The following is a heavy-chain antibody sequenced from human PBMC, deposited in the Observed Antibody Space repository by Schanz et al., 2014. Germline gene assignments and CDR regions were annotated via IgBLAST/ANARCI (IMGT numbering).Heavy chain of an antibody. CDR2: IKHDGSEK. V-gene: IGHV3-7*01. D-gene: IGHD3-10*01. Sequence: VQLVESGGGLVKPGGSLRLSCAASGFTFSDYYMTWIRQAPGKGLEWVAYIKHDGSEKYHVDSVKGRFTISRDNAKGSVYLQMNSLRAEDTAVYYCARGHYGLDVWGPGTSVTVSS. CDR3: ARGHYGLDV. J-gene: IGHJ6*02. CDR1: GFTFSDYY.